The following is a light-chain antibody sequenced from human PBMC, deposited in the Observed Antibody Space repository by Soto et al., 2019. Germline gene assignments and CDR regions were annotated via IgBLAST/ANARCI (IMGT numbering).Light chain of an antibody. J-gene: IGKJ1*01. V-gene: IGKV1-5*03. Sequence: DIQMTQSPSTLSASVGDRVTITCRASQSISIWLAWYQQKPGKAPNLLIYKASTLQSGVPSRFSGSGSGTEFTLTISSLQPDDFATYYCQQYNLYPWTFGQGTKVEIK. CDR3: QQYNLYPWT. CDR1: QSISIW. CDR2: KAS.